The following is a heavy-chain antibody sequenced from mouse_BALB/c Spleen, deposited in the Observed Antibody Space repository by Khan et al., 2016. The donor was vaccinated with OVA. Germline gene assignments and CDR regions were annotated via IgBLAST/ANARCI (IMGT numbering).Heavy chain of an antibody. J-gene: IGHJ3*01. CDR3: TRWSYWFAY. CDR2: IYPGSGST. CDR1: GYTFTSYW. Sequence: LKQSGSELVRPGASVKLSCKASGYTFTSYWMHWVKQRPGQGLEWIGDIYPGSGSTNYDEKFKSKATLTVDTSSSTAYMQLSSLTSEGSAVYYCTRWSYWFAYWGQGTLVTVSA. D-gene: IGHD2-12*01. V-gene: IGHV1S22*01.